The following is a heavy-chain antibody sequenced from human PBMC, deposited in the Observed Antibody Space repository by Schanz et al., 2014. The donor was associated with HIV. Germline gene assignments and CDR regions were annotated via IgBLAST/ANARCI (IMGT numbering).Heavy chain of an antibody. Sequence: VQLVQSRGEVKKPGASVKVSCKASGYSFTNFDVSWVRQAPGQGLEWMGWISAHNGDTNYAQKFQGRITLTTDSPTNTAYLELRSLTSDDTAVYYCARGGILLLRGVSNWFDPWGQGTLVIVSS. CDR2: ISAHNGDT. CDR3: ARGGILLLRGVSNWFDP. V-gene: IGHV1-18*01. D-gene: IGHD3-10*01. J-gene: IGHJ5*02. CDR1: GYSFTNFD.